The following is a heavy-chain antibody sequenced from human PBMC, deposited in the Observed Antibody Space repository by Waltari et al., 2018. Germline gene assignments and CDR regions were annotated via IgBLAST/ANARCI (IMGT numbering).Heavy chain of an antibody. CDR3: ARPYYSGSGYLDY. CDR2: ISAYTGNT. D-gene: IGHD3-10*01. J-gene: IGHJ4*02. V-gene: IGHV1-18*01. CDR1: GYNFTSYD. Sequence: QVQLVQSGAEVKKHGASVKVSCKTSGYNFTSYDITWVRQAPGQGLEWMGWISAYTGNTIYAQSLQGRVTMTTDTSTSTAYMEVRNLRSDDTAVYYCARPYYSGSGYLDYWGQGTLVTVSS.